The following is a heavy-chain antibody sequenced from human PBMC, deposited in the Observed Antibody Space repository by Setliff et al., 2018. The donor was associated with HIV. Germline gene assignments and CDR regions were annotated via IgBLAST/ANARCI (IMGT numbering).Heavy chain of an antibody. CDR1: GYTFTTYA. Sequence: ASVKVSCKASGYTFTTYAMHWVRQAPGQRLEWMGWLNAANGNTKYSQKFQGRVTIIRDTSASTAYMELSSLRSEDTAVYYCAREQLGFGPPRGMEVWGQGTTVTVSS. CDR3: AREQLGFGPPRGMEV. J-gene: IGHJ6*02. V-gene: IGHV1-3*01. CDR2: LNAANGNT. D-gene: IGHD6-13*01.